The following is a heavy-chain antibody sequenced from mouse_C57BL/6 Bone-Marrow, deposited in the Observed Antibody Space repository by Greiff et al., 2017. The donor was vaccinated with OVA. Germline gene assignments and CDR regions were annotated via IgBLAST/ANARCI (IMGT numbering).Heavy chain of an antibody. V-gene: IGHV5-17*01. J-gene: IGHJ3*01. CDR2: ISSGSSTI. CDR1: GFTFSDYG. Sequence: EVMLVESGGGLVKPGGSLKLSCAASGFTFSDYGMHWVRQAPEKGLEWVAYISSGSSTIYYADTVKGRFTISRDNAKNTLFLQMTSLRSEDTAMYYCARSITTVVAPFAYWGQGTLVTVSA. D-gene: IGHD1-1*01. CDR3: ARSITTVVAPFAY.